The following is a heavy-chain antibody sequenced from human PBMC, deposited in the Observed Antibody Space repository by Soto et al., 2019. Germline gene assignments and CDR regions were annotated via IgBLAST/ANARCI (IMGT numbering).Heavy chain of an antibody. CDR3: SRLPSDYYYDSSGSGY. J-gene: IGHJ4*02. D-gene: IGHD3-22*01. CDR2: ISGSGGST. CDR1: GFTFSSYA. Sequence: GGSLRLSCVASGFTFSSYAMSWVRQAPGKGLEWVSAISGSGGSTYYADSVKGRFTISRDNDKNTVYLQMNSLRAEDTAVYFYSRLPSDYYYDSSGSGYWGQGTLVTVSS. V-gene: IGHV3-23*01.